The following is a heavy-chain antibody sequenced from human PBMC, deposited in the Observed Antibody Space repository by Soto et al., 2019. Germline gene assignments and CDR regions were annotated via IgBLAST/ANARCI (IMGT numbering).Heavy chain of an antibody. J-gene: IGHJ5*02. Sequence: SVKVSCKASGGTFSSYAISWVRQAPGQGLEWMGGIIPIFGTANYAQKFQGRVTITADESTSTAYMELSSLRSEDTAVYYCARDKEDIVLVPAAMEYWFDPWGQGTLVSVSS. CDR2: IIPIFGTA. CDR3: ARDKEDIVLVPAAMEYWFDP. CDR1: GGTFSSYA. D-gene: IGHD2-2*01. V-gene: IGHV1-69*13.